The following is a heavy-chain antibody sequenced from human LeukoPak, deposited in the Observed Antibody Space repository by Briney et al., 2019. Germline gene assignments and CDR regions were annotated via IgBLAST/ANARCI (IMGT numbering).Heavy chain of an antibody. D-gene: IGHD2-8*01. V-gene: IGHV1-18*01. CDR1: GYTFTNYG. Sequence: ASVKVSCKASGYTFTNYGISWVRQAPGQGLEWLGWISAYNGNTNYAQKLQGRVTMTTDTSTSTAYMELRSLRSDDTAVYYCARVPTNRVYVIKDYFDYWGQGTLVTVSS. CDR3: ARVPTNRVYVIKDYFDY. J-gene: IGHJ4*02. CDR2: ISAYNGNT.